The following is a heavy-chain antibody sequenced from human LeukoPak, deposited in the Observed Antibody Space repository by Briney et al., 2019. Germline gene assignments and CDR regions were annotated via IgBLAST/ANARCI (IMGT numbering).Heavy chain of an antibody. J-gene: IGHJ3*02. CDR3: ARDPGEDAFDI. D-gene: IGHD3-10*01. CDR2: IYYSGST. CDR1: GGSISSSSYY. Sequence: SETLSLTCTVSGGSISSSSYYWGWMRQPPGKGLEWIGYIYYSGSTNYNPSLKGRVTISVDTSKNQFSLKLSSVTAADTAVYYCARDPGEDAFDIWGQGTMVTVSS. V-gene: IGHV4-61*01.